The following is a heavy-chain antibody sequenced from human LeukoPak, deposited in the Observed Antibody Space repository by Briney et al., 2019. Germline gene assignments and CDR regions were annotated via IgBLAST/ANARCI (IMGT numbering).Heavy chain of an antibody. CDR2: ITGSGDTT. CDR3: TKRDRRAYYDDY. CDR1: GFTFSSYA. J-gene: IGHJ4*02. V-gene: IGHV3-23*01. D-gene: IGHD3-22*01. Sequence: GGSLRLSCAASGFTFSSYALTWVRQAPGKGLEWVSGITGSGDTTYYGDSVKGRFTISRDNSKNTLYLQMSSLRAEDTAVYYCTKRDRRAYYDDYWGQGTLVTVSS.